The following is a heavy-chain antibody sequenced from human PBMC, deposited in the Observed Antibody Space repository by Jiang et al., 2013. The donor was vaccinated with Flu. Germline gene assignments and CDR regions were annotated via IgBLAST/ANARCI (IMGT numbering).Heavy chain of an antibody. V-gene: IGHV2-70*12. CDR3: VRSSTVTTLDYYYYVLDV. CDR2: IDWADDI. CDR1: GFSLTTTGMG. D-gene: IGHD4-17*01. J-gene: IGHJ6*02. Sequence: CTFSGFSLTTTGMGIAWVRQPPGQALEWLALIDWADDIYYSTSLKTRPTISKDTSKNQAVLTLTDMAPVDTATYYCVRSSTVTTLDYYYYVLDVWGQGTTVTVSS.